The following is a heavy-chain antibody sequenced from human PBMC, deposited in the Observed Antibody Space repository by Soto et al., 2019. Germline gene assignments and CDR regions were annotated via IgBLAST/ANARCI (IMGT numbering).Heavy chain of an antibody. V-gene: IGHV4-39*01. CDR1: GESLRSSNYY. Sequence: PSETLSLTCTVSGESLRSSNYYWGWIRQPPGKGLEWIGSISYSGSTFYNQSLKSRVTISVDSSKNQFSLKLSSVTAADTAVYCCDRYQDPYWGQRTPVTVSS. CDR3: DRYQDPY. D-gene: IGHD3-9*01. CDR2: ISYSGST. J-gene: IGHJ1*01.